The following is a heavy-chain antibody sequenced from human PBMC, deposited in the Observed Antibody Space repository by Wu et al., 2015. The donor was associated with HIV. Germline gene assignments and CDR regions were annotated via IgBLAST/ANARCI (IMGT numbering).Heavy chain of an antibody. V-gene: IGHV1-8*01. CDR3: AREKDDYGDYWYFDL. CDR1: GYTFTTYD. Sequence: QVHLVQSGAEVKKPGASVKVSCKASGYTFTTYDINWVRQATGHGLEWMGWMNPNSGNTGYAQKFQGRVTMTRNTSITTAYMELSSLRSEDTAVYYCAREKDDYGDYWYFDLWGRGTLVSVSS. J-gene: IGHJ2*01. D-gene: IGHD4-17*01. CDR2: MNPNSGNT.